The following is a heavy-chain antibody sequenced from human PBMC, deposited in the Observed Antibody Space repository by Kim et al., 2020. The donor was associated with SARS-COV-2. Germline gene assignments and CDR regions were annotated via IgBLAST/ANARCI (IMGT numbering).Heavy chain of an antibody. CDR1: GGSLSSYY. J-gene: IGHJ2*01. D-gene: IGHD6-19*01. CDR3: SCAQDFSGWHFLYFVL. Sequence: SETLSLTCTVSGGSLSSYYWTWIRPPPGRGLEWIGNTYYSCTTHYNPTLKSRVTISLDTSKNQFFLTVNSVTAADTAAYYFSCAQDFSGWHFLYFVL. CDR2: TYYSCTT. V-gene: IGHV4-59*13.